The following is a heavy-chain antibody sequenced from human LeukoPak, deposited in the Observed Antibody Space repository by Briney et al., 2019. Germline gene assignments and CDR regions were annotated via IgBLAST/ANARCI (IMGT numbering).Heavy chain of an antibody. CDR2: IYTGGST. J-gene: IGHJ4*02. CDR1: GGSISGGSSC. CDR3: ASAPILYYDFWSASDY. Sequence: SETLSLTCTVSGGSISGGSSCWSWIRQPAGNGLESIGCIYTGGSTNYNPSLKSRVAISVDTSKNQFSLKLSSVTAADTAVYYCASAPILYYDFWSASDYWGQGTLVTVSS. D-gene: IGHD3-3*01. V-gene: IGHV4-61*02.